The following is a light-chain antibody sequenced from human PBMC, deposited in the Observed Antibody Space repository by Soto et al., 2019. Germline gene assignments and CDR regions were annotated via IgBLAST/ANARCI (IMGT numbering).Light chain of an antibody. J-gene: IGKJ1*01. Sequence: EIVMTQSPATLSVSPGERATLSCRASQSVPSNLAWYQQKPGQAPRLLISGASTRATGIPARFSGSGSGTEFTLIISSLRSEDFAVYYCQQYHHWPWTFGQGTKVEI. CDR1: QSVPSN. CDR2: GAS. CDR3: QQYHHWPWT. V-gene: IGKV3-15*01.